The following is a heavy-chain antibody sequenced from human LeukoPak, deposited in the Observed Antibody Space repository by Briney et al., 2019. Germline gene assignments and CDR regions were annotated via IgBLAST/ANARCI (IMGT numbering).Heavy chain of an antibody. CDR1: GFTFSSYS. D-gene: IGHD3-22*01. CDR3: ARDSGDSSGYPFDY. J-gene: IGHJ4*02. V-gene: IGHV3-21*01. Sequence: PGGSLRLSCAASGFTFSSYSMNWVRQAPGKGLEWVSSISSSSSYIYYADSVKGRFTISRDDAKNSLYLQMNSLRAEDTAVYYCARDSGDSSGYPFDYWGQGTLVTVSS. CDR2: ISSSSSYI.